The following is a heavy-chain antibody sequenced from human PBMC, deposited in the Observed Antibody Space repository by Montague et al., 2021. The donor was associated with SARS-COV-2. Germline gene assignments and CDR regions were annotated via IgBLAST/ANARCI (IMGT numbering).Heavy chain of an antibody. CDR3: ARGSTGWYAIFGHYGMDV. CDR1: RFTFSDFW. J-gene: IGHJ6*02. Sequence: SLRLSCAASRFTFSDFWMNWVRQAPGKGLEWVADIKHDGSEKSYVDSVKGRFTISRDNAKNSLYPQMNSLRAEDTAVYYCARGSTGWYAIFGHYGMDVWGQGTTVTVSS. D-gene: IGHD6-19*01. V-gene: IGHV3-7*01. CDR2: IKHDGSEK.